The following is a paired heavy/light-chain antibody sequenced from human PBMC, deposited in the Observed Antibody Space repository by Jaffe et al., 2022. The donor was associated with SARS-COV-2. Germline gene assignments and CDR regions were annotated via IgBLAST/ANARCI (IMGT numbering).Light chain of an antibody. CDR3: QHYGSSPWT. V-gene: IGKV3-20*01. Sequence: EIVLTQSPGTLSLSPGERATLSCRASQSVSSNYLAWYHRKPGQAPRLLIYGTSTRASGIPDRFSGGGSGTDFTLTISRLEPEDFAVYYCQHYGSSPWTFGQGTKVEIK. J-gene: IGKJ1*01. CDR2: GTS. CDR1: QSVSSNY.
Heavy chain of an antibody. CDR2: ISASGANS. J-gene: IGHJ4*02. CDR1: GFTFNKHA. D-gene: IGHD5-12*01. CDR3: VKGHSAYGFLFDC. V-gene: IGHV3-23*01. Sequence: QLLESGGGLVQPGGSLRLSCAASGFTFNKHAMGWVRQAPGKGLEWVSSISASGANSYYADSVKGRFTISRDNSKNTLYLQMSSLRVEDTAVYYCVKGHSAYGFLFDCWGQGTLVTVSS.